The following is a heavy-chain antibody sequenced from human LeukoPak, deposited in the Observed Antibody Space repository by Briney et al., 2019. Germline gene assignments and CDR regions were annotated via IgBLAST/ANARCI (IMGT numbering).Heavy chain of an antibody. D-gene: IGHD6-13*01. CDR2: IYPGASDT. V-gene: IGHV5-51*03. CDR1: EYSFTSYW. Sequence: GESLNISCKRSEYSFTSYWIGWLRQMPGKGLEWMGIIYPGASDTRYSPSFQGQVTISADKSIRTAYLQWSSLKASDTAMYYCARKRIFGYSSSWYPLDIWGQGTMVTVSS. CDR3: ARKRIFGYSSSWYPLDI. J-gene: IGHJ3*02.